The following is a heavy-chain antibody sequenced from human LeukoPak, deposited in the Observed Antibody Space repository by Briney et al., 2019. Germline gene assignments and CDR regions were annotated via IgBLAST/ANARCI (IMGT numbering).Heavy chain of an antibody. Sequence: GWSLRLSCAASGFTVSSNYMNWVRQASGKGLEWVSVIYGGGNIYYADSVKGRFTISRDNSKNTLYLQMNSLRAEDTAVYYCARGAGYNYPYYFDYWGQGTLVTVSS. D-gene: IGHD5-24*01. J-gene: IGHJ4*02. CDR1: GFTVSSNY. V-gene: IGHV3-53*01. CDR2: IYGGGNI. CDR3: ARGAGYNYPYYFDY.